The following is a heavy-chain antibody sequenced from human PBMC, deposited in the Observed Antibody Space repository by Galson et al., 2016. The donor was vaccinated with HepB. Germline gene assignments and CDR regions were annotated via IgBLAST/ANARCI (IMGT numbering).Heavy chain of an antibody. CDR1: GGSLRNYY. V-gene: IGHV4-34*01. J-gene: IGHJ5*02. CDR2: INHSGST. D-gene: IGHD4-23*01. Sequence: SETLSLTCAVYGGSLRNYYWSWIRQPPGKGLEWNGEINHSGSTNYNPSLKSRVTISVDTSKNQFSLKLTSVTAADTAVYYCARGTRWQKNCFDLWGQGTLVTVSS. CDR3: ARGTRWQKNCFDL.